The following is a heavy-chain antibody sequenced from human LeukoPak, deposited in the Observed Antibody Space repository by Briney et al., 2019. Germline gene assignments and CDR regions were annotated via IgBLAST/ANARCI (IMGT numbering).Heavy chain of an antibody. CDR2: MNPNSGNT. D-gene: IGHD2-2*01. CDR1: GYTFTSYD. Sequence: ASVKVSCKASGYTFTSYDINWVRQATGQGLEWMGWMNPNSGNTGYAQKFQGRVTMTRNTSISTAYMELSSLRAEDTAVYYCARRGGDIVVVPAAIVYYYYYMDVWGKGTTVTVSS. J-gene: IGHJ6*03. CDR3: ARRGGDIVVVPAAIVYYYYYMDV. V-gene: IGHV1-8*01.